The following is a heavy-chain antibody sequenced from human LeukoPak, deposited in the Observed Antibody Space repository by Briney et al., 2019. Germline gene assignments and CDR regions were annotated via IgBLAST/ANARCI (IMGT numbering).Heavy chain of an antibody. J-gene: IGHJ4*02. Sequence: GAALKISCKTSGCRFTRYWIAWVRQTPGKGLEGMGIVYPDDSDTRYSPAFEGQVTISAEKYITTASLQWSSMQARGAAVYYCARPSGTYFPFDYWGQGTLVTVSS. D-gene: IGHD1-26*01. CDR1: GCRFTRYW. CDR2: VYPDDSDT. CDR3: ARPSGTYFPFDY. V-gene: IGHV5-51*01.